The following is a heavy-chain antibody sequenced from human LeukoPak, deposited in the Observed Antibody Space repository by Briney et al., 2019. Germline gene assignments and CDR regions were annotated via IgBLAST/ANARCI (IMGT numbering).Heavy chain of an antibody. CDR3: ARDQSSG. V-gene: IGHV3-30*04. CDR1: GFTFSSYT. Sequence: GGSLRLSCVASGFTFSSYTIHWVRQAPGKGLEWVAVISYDGSNKYYADSVKGRFTISRDNSKNTLYLQMNSLRAEDAAMYYCARDQSSGWGKGTTVTISS. J-gene: IGHJ6*04. CDR2: ISYDGSNK. D-gene: IGHD6-25*01.